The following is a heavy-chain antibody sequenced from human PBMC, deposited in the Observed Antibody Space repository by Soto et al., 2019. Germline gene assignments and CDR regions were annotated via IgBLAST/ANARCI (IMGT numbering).Heavy chain of an antibody. V-gene: IGHV1-24*01. CDR1: GYTLTELS. J-gene: IGHJ4*02. CDR2: FDPEDGET. CDR3: ETADSSYSSGWFLDY. Sequence: ASVKVSCKVSGYTLTELSMHWVRQAPGKGLEWMGGFDPEDGETIYAQKFQGRVTMTEDTSTDTAYMELSSLRSEDTAVYYCETADSSYSSGWFLDYWGQGTLVTVSS. D-gene: IGHD6-19*01.